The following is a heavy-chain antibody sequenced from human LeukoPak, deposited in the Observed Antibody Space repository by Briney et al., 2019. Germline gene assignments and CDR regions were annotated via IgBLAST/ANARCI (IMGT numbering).Heavy chain of an antibody. J-gene: IGHJ4*02. V-gene: IGHV3-33*01. D-gene: IGHD3-22*01. CDR1: GFTFGSYG. CDR3: ARAKNDYDSSGFASLDY. Sequence: PGGSLRLSCVASGFTFGSYGMHWVRQAPGKGLEWVAVIWYDGSNIYHVDSVKGRFTISRDNSKNTLYLQMNSLRAEDTAVYYCARAKNDYDSSGFASLDYWGQGALVTVSS. CDR2: IWYDGSNI.